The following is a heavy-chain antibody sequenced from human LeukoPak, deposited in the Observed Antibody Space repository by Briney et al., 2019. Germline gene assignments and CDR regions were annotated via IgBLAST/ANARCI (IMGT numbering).Heavy chain of an antibody. V-gene: IGHV3-30-3*01. CDR1: GFTFSNYA. CDR2: ISYDGNNK. Sequence: GGSLRLSCAASGFTFSNYAMHWVRQAPGKGLEWVAVISYDGNNKYYADSVKGRFTISRDNSKNTLYLQMNSLRAEDTAVYYCAKVGKDSYGYFVYWGQGTLVTVSS. J-gene: IGHJ4*02. D-gene: IGHD5-18*01. CDR3: AKVGKDSYGYFVY.